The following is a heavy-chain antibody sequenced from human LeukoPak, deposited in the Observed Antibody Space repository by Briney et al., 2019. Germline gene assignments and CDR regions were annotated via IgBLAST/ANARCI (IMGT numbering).Heavy chain of an antibody. CDR3: ASPPEWELPRGPWGDAFDI. V-gene: IGHV4-39*01. CDR1: GGSISSSSSY. Sequence: PSETLSLTCSVSGGSISSSSSYWGWIRQPPGKGLEWIGSIYYSGSSFDNPALKSRVTISVDTSKNQFSLKLSSVTAADTAVYYCASPPEWELPRGPWGDAFDIWGQGTMVTVSS. D-gene: IGHD1-26*01. CDR2: IYYSGSS. J-gene: IGHJ3*02.